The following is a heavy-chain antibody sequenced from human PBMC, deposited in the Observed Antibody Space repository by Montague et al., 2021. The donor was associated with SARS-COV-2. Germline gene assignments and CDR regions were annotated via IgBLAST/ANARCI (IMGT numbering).Heavy chain of an antibody. CDR3: ARASGKKTIFGVVTSYFDY. CDR2: IYYSGST. Sequence: TLSLTCTVSGGSISSGGYYWSWIRQHPGKGLEWIGYIYYSGSTYYNPSLKSRVTISVDTSKNQFSLKLSSVTAADTAVYYCARASGKKTIFGVVTSYFDYWGREPWSPSPQ. D-gene: IGHD3-3*01. J-gene: IGHJ4*02. CDR1: GGSISSGGYY. V-gene: IGHV4-31*03.